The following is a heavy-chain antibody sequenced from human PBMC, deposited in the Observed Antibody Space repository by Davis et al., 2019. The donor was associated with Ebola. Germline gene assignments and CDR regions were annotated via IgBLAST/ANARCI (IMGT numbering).Heavy chain of an antibody. J-gene: IGHJ4*02. CDR1: GFSISGGYY. Sequence: SETLSPTCRVSGFSISGGYYWGWIRQPPGKGLEWLGSISHSGNTFFNPSLASRVSISVDTSKNQFSLNLSSVTAADTAVYYCARGPGSFYGSGSHYYDYWGQGTLVTVSS. CDR3: ARGPGSFYGSGSHYYDY. D-gene: IGHD3-10*01. V-gene: IGHV4-38-2*02. CDR2: ISHSGNT.